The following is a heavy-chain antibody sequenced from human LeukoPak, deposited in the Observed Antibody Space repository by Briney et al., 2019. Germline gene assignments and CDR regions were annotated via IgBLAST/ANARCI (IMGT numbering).Heavy chain of an antibody. CDR3: ARSNSGFDY. CDR2: TNIDGSIT. CDR1: GFTFSSYW. J-gene: IGHJ4*02. V-gene: IGHV3-74*01. D-gene: IGHD6-19*01. Sequence: GSLRLSCAASGFTFSSYWMHWVRQAPGKGLVWVSRTNIDGSITSYADSVRGRFTISRDNAKNTLYLQMNNLRAEDTAVYYCARSNSGFDYWGQGTLVTVSS.